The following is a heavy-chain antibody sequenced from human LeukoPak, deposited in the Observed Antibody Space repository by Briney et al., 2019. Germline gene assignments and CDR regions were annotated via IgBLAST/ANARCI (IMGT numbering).Heavy chain of an antibody. D-gene: IGHD3-10*01. J-gene: IGHJ4*02. V-gene: IGHV3-21*04. CDR3: ANTPNYYGSGSYYNVDY. Sequence: GGSLRLSCAASGFTFSSYNLNWVRQAPGKGLEWVSSISSSGSYIYYADSVKGRFTASRDTAKSSLYLQMNSLRAEDTAVYYCANTPNYYGSGSYYNVDYWGQGTLVTVSS. CDR1: GFTFSSYN. CDR2: ISSSGSYI.